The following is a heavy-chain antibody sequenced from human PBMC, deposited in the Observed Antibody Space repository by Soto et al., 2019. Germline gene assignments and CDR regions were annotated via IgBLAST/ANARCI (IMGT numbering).Heavy chain of an antibody. V-gene: IGHV1-18*01. J-gene: IGHJ4*02. CDR1: GYTFTSYG. CDR3: ARDLGWHGMATPDY. Sequence: ASVKVSCKASGYTFTSYGISWVRQAPGQGLEWMGWISAYNGNTNYAQKLQGRGTMTTDTSTSTAYMELRSLRSDDTAVYYCARDLGWHGMATPDYWGQGTLVTVSS. CDR2: ISAYNGNT. D-gene: IGHD5-12*01.